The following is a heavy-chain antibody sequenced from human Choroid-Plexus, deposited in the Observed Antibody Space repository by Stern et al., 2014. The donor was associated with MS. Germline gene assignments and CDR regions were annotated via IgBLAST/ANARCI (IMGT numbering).Heavy chain of an antibody. Sequence: DQLVESGGGVVQPGRPLRLSCVASGFTFGSCAMPWVRPAPGKGLEWVAGVSDDGSNKYYADSVKGRFTISRDNYQNTLYMQMSSLRPEDTAVYYCAKDRQYLTYFFDHWGQGSLVTVSS. CDR2: VSDDGSNK. CDR1: GFTFGSCA. J-gene: IGHJ5*02. CDR3: AKDRQYLTYFFDH. V-gene: IGHV3-30*18. D-gene: IGHD2/OR15-2a*01.